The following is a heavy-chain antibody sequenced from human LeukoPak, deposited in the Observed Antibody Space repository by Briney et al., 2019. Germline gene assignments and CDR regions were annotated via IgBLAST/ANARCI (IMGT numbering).Heavy chain of an antibody. D-gene: IGHD3-10*01. CDR1: GFTFSDYY. V-gene: IGHV4-38-2*01. J-gene: IGHJ3*02. CDR2: IYSSGST. CDR3: ARSDGYGLVGI. Sequence: GSLRLSCAASGFTFSDYYMSWIRQPPGKTLEWIGSIYSSGSTYYNSSLKSRVIILIDTAKNHFSLNLSSVTAADTAVYYCARSDGYGLVGIWGQGTMVTVSS.